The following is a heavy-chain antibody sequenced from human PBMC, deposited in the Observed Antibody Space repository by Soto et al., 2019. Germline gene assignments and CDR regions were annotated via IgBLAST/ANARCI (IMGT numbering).Heavy chain of an antibody. D-gene: IGHD6-13*01. CDR2: IWFDETNK. J-gene: IGHJ4*02. Sequence: GGSLRLSCAASGFTFSRYAMHWVRQAPGKGLDWVAVIWFDETNKYYVDSVRGRFTISRDNSKNTLYLQMNSLRGEDTAVYYCARDRSRGIAAAGPDYWGQGT. CDR1: GFTFSRYA. CDR3: ARDRSRGIAAAGPDY. V-gene: IGHV3-33*01.